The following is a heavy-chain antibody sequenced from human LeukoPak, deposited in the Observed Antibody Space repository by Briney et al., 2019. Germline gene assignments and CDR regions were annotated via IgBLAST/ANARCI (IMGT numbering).Heavy chain of an antibody. D-gene: IGHD6-6*01. J-gene: IGHJ4*02. V-gene: IGHV3-23*01. CDR3: ARHIAAGRWYFDY. CDR2: ISGSGGYT. CDR1: GFTFSSYV. Sequence: QPGGSLRLSCAASGFTFSSYVMSWVRQAPGKGLEWVSVISGSGGYTYYADSVKGRFTISRDNSKNTLYLQMNSLRADDTAVYYCARHIAAGRWYFDYWGQGTLVTVSS.